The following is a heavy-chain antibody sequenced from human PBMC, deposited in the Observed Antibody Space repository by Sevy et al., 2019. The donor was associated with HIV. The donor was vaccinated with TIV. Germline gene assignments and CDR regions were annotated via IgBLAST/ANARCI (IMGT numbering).Heavy chain of an antibody. V-gene: IGHV3-48*03. CDR3: ARDYFGSVSFEFDS. D-gene: IGHD3-10*01. J-gene: IGHJ5*01. CDR1: GFQFSSYE. Sequence: GGSLRLSCAASGFQFSSYEMNWVRQAPGKGLEWVSYISSTGSVIHYADSVRGRFTISRDNAKNSLFLHMNSLRADDTAFYYCARDYFGSVSFEFDSWGHVSLVTVSS. CDR2: ISSTGSVI.